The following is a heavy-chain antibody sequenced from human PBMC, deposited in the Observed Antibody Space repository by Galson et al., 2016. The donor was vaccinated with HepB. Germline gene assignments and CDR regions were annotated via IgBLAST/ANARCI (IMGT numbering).Heavy chain of an antibody. J-gene: IGHJ5*02. Sequence: SLRLSCAASGFTVSNLYMPWVRQAPGKSLEWVALIYNTRRTTYPDSEQGRLTISRDNSKNMMFLQMNNLKADDTAVYYCATQSASTKCYWCFDPWGQGTLVTVSS. D-gene: IGHD2-2*01. CDR3: ATQSASTKCYWCFDP. CDR2: IYNTRRT. CDR1: GFTVSNLY. V-gene: IGHV3-53*01.